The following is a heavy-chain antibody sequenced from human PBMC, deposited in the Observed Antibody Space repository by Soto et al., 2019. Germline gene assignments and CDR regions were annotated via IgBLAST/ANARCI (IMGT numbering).Heavy chain of an antibody. CDR1: GYTFTSYG. V-gene: IGHV1-18*01. Sequence: ASVKVSCKASGYTFTSYGISWVRQAPGQGLEWMGWISAYNGNTNYAQKLQGRVTMTTDTSTSTAYMELRSLRSDDTAVYYCARVPVVGSYDYIWGSYRYTQVDYWGQGTLVTVSS. D-gene: IGHD3-16*02. CDR2: ISAYNGNT. J-gene: IGHJ4*02. CDR3: ARVPVVGSYDYIWGSYRYTQVDY.